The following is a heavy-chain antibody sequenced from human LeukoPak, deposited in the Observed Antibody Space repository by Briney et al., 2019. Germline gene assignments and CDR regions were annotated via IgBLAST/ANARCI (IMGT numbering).Heavy chain of an antibody. J-gene: IGHJ4*02. Sequence: GGSLRLSCAASGFTFSSYGMSWVRQAPGKGLEWVSAISGSGGSTYYADSVKGRFTISRNNSKNTLYLQMNSLRAEDTAVYYCAKDPGYSYGSGWGQGTLVTVSS. V-gene: IGHV3-23*01. CDR1: GFTFSSYG. D-gene: IGHD5-18*01. CDR2: ISGSGGST. CDR3: AKDPGYSYGSG.